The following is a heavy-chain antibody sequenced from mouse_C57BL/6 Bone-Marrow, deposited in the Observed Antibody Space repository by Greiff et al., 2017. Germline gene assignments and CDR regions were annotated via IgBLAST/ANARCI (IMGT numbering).Heavy chain of an antibody. CDR2: ISDGGSYT. CDR1: GFTFSSYA. J-gene: IGHJ2*01. V-gene: IGHV5-4*03. D-gene: IGHD3-2*02. Sequence: EVMLVESGGGLVKPGGSLKLSCAASGFTFSSYAMSWVCQTPEKRLEWVATISDGGSYTYYPDNVKGRFTISRDNAKNNLYLQMSPLKSEDTAMYYCASGTAQALWGQGTTLTVSS. CDR3: ASGTAQAL.